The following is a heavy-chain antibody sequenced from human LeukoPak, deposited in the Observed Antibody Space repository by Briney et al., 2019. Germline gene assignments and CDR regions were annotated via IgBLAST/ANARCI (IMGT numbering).Heavy chain of an antibody. J-gene: IGHJ4*02. D-gene: IGHD2-2*01. Sequence: PGGSLRLSCAASGFTFSNHWMSWVRQAPGKGLEWVAIIKQDGNEIYYVDSMKGRFTISRDNAKNSLYLQMNSLRAEDTAVYYCARDCSSTNCYGNYWGQGTLVTVSS. CDR3: ARDCSSTNCYGNY. V-gene: IGHV3-7*01. CDR1: GFTFSNHW. CDR2: IKQDGNEI.